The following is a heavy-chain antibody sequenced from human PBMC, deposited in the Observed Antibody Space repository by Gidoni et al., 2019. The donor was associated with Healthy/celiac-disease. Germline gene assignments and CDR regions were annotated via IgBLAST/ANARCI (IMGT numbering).Heavy chain of an antibody. V-gene: IGHV4-34*01. Sequence: QVQLQQWGAGLLKLSETLSLTCAVYGGSFSGYYWSWIRQPPGKGLEWIGEINRSGSTNYNPSLKSRVTISVDTSKNQFSLKLSSVTAADTAVYYCARGRWLRKWFDPWGQGTLVTVSS. D-gene: IGHD5-12*01. CDR1: GGSFSGYY. CDR2: INRSGST. J-gene: IGHJ5*02. CDR3: ARGRWLRKWFDP.